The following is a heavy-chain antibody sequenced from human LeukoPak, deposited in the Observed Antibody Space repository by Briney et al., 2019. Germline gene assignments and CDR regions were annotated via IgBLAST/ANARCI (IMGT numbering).Heavy chain of an antibody. V-gene: IGHV3-30-3*01. CDR1: GFTFSSYA. CDR2: ISYDGSNK. CDR3: AREYSSGWYTVGY. J-gene: IGHJ4*02. D-gene: IGHD6-19*01. Sequence: PGGSLRLSCAASGFTFSSYAMHWVRQAPGKGLEWVAVISYDGSNKYYADSVKGRFTISRDNSKNTLYVQMNSLRAEDTAVYCCAREYSSGWYTVGYWGQGTLVTVSS.